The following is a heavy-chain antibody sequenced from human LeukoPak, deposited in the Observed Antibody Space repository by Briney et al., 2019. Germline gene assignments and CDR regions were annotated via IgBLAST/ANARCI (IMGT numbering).Heavy chain of an antibody. V-gene: IGHV1-46*01. CDR3: ATLSPGDADY. Sequence: ASAKVSCKASGYTFTSYYMHWVRQAPGRGLEWMGIINPSGGSTSYAQKFQGRVTMTTDTSTSAAYMELRSLKSDDTAVYYCATLSPGDADYWGQGTLVTVSS. CDR2: INPSGGST. J-gene: IGHJ4*02. D-gene: IGHD2-21*02. CDR1: GYTFTSYY.